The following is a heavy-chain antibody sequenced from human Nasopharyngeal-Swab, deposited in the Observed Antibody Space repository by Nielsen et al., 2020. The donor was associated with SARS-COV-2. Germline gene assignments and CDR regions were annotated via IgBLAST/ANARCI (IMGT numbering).Heavy chain of an antibody. V-gene: IGHV3-73*01. Sequence: GESLKISCAASGFTFSSYEMNWVRQAPGKGLEWVGRIRSKGNSYATEYAASVEGRFTISRDDSKNTAYLQMNSLITEDTAVYYCTRCGGSCYTGKDYWGQGTLVTVSS. CDR3: TRCGGSCYTGKDY. CDR2: IRSKGNSYAT. J-gene: IGHJ4*02. D-gene: IGHD2-15*01. CDR1: GFTFSSYE.